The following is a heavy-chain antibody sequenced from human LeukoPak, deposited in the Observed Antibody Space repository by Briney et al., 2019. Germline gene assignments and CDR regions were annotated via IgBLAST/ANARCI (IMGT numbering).Heavy chain of an antibody. CDR1: GYTFTGYY. CDR2: ISAYNGNT. CDR3: ARVVGWFWLGELDY. D-gene: IGHD3-10*01. J-gene: IGHJ4*02. Sequence: ASVKVSCKASGYTFTGYYMHWVRQAPGQGLEWMGWISAYNGNTNYAQKLQGRVTMTTDTSTSTAYMELRSLRSDDTAVYYCARVVGWFWLGELDYWGQGTLVTVSS. V-gene: IGHV1-18*04.